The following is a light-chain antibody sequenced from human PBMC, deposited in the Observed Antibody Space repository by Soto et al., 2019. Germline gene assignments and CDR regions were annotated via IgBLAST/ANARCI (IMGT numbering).Light chain of an antibody. J-gene: IGKJ2*01. CDR3: QQSYGPPYT. CDR1: QNMNKY. V-gene: IGKV1-39*01. Sequence: DVQMTQSPSSLSVSVGDRVTITCRTSQNMNKYLNWYQQKPRKAPKVLIFATTNLQSGVPSRFSGNGSATDLTLTINSVQPEDFATYFCQQSYGPPYTFGQGTKLEIK. CDR2: ATT.